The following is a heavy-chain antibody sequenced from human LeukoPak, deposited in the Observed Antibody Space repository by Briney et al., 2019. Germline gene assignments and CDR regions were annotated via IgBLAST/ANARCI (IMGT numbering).Heavy chain of an antibody. CDR1: GFTFSGFW. CDR3: ARDTAGFDY. Sequence: PGGSLRLSCAASGFTFSGFWMSWVRQAPGRGLEWVANINQDGSEKYYVDSVKGRFTISRDNAKNSLYLQMNSLRVDDTAVYNCARDTAGFDYWGQGTLVTVSS. V-gene: IGHV3-7*01. CDR2: INQDGSEK. D-gene: IGHD6-19*01. J-gene: IGHJ4*02.